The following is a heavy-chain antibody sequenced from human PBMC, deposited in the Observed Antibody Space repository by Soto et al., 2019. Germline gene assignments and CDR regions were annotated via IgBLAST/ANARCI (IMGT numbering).Heavy chain of an antibody. Sequence: EVQLVESGGGLVQPGGSLRLSCAGFGFTLSDHYMDWVRQAPGKGLEWVGRTRNKANSYTTEYAASVKGRFIVSSDASLKAVYLQMNSLKTEDTAVYYCVRTSHYGSGSWNFDSWGQGTLVIVSS. D-gene: IGHD3-10*01. CDR1: GFTLSDHY. J-gene: IGHJ4*02. V-gene: IGHV3-72*01. CDR2: TRNKANSYTT. CDR3: VRTSHYGSGSWNFDS.